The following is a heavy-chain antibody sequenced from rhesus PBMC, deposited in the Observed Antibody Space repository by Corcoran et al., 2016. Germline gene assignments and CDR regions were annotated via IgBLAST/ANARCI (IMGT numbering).Heavy chain of an antibody. CDR1: GFTFSSYG. CDR3: AKDSRWTVTTRLDY. CDR2: ISNGAGSP. Sequence: EVQLVESGGGLVQPGGSLRLSCAASGFTFSSYGMSWVRQAPGKGLEWVSYISNGAGSPSYADSVKCRFTNSRDYLKNTLSLQMNSLRAEDTAVYYCAKDSRWTVTTRLDYWGQGVLVTVSS. V-gene: IGHV3S5*01. J-gene: IGHJ4*01. D-gene: IGHD4-23*01.